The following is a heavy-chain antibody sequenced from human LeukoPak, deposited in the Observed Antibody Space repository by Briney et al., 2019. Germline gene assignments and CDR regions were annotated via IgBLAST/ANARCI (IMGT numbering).Heavy chain of an antibody. CDR2: IKEDGSEA. CDR3: AKDSGPYTSGYYGH. D-gene: IGHD3-22*01. J-gene: IGHJ4*02. CDR1: GFPFSGYW. Sequence: GGSLRLSCAASGFPFSGYWMTWVRQAPGRGLEWVATIKEDGSEAYFGDSVKGRFAISRDNAKNSLYLQMNSLRGEDTAVYYCAKDSGPYTSGYYGHWGQGTLVTVSS. V-gene: IGHV3-7*05.